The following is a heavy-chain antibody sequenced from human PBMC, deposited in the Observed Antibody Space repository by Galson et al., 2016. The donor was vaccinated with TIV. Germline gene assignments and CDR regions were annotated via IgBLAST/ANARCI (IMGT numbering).Heavy chain of an antibody. V-gene: IGHV1-18*01. CDR3: ARDYALGMSGYYQYGMDV. D-gene: IGHD1-26*01. CDR2: ISGYNGNT. Sequence: QSGAEVKKPGASVKVSCKASGYTFNTYGLSWVRQAPGRGPEWMGWISGYNGNTKYAQKLQGRVTMTTDTSMGTAYMELRSLRSDDTAMYYCARDYALGMSGYYQYGMDVWGQGTTVTVSS. J-gene: IGHJ6*02. CDR1: GYTFNTYG.